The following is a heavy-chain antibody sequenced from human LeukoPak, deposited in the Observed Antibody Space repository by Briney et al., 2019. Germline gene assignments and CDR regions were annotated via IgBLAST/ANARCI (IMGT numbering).Heavy chain of an antibody. V-gene: IGHV3-7*04. Sequence: TGGSLRLSCAASGFTFIVYWMSWVRQAPGKGLEGVANIQQDGSEKYYGDSVKGRFTISRATAKKSLFLQVSSLRGEDTAVYYCARDRGFSYGIDFWGQGTLVTVSS. CDR1: GFTFIVYW. CDR2: IQQDGSEK. CDR3: ARDRGFSYGIDF. J-gene: IGHJ4*02. D-gene: IGHD5-18*01.